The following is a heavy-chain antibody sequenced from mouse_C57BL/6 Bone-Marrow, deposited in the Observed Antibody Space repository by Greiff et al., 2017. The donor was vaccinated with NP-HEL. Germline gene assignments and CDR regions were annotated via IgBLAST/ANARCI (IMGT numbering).Heavy chain of an antibody. D-gene: IGHD1-1*01. CDR1: GFTFSDYY. J-gene: IGHJ1*03. V-gene: IGHV5-12*01. CDR3: ARHLNYYGSSYGYFDV. CDR2: ISNGGGST. Sequence: EVMLVESGGGLVQPGGSLKLSCAASGFTFSDYYMYWVRQTPEKRLEWVAYISNGGGSTYYPDTVKGRFTISRDNAKNTLYLQMSRLMSEDTAMYYGARHLNYYGSSYGYFDVWGTGTTVTVSS.